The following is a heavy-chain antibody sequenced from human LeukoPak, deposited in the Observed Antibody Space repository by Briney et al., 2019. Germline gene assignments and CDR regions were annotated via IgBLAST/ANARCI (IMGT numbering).Heavy chain of an antibody. J-gene: IGHJ6*03. CDR2: IYYSGST. CDR3: ARRMGHNWNYYYYYYMDV. V-gene: IGHV4-39*07. D-gene: IGHD1-20*01. CDR1: GGSISSSSYY. Sequence: SQTLSLTCAVSGGSISSSSYYWGWIRQPPGKGLEWIGSIYYSGSTNYNPSLKSRVTISVDTSKNQFSLKLSSVTAADTAVYYCARRMGHNWNYYYYYYMDVWGKGTTVTVSS.